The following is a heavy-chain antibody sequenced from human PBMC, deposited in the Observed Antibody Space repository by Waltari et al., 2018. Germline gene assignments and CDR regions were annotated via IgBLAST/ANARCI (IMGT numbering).Heavy chain of an antibody. CDR2: IYYSGST. V-gene: IGHV4-59*01. D-gene: IGHD3-22*01. CDR1: GGSISSYY. J-gene: IGHJ4*02. CDR3: ARSKGDYYDSSGPYPFDY. Sequence: QVQLQESGPGLVKPSETLCLTCTDSGGSISSYYWSWMRQPAGTGLEWIGYIYYSGSTNYNPSLKSRVTISVDTSKNQFSLKLSSVTAADTAVYYCARSKGDYYDSSGPYPFDYWGQGTLVTVSS.